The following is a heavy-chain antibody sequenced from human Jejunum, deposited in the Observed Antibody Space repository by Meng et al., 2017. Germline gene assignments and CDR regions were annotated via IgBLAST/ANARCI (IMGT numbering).Heavy chain of an antibody. D-gene: IGHD3-10*01. CDR1: GGSFSGYY. Sequence: GSLRLSCAVYGGSFSGYYWNWIRQPPGKGLEWIGEINQSGVTNYNPSLKSRVTISVDTSKNQFSLKLNSVTAADTAMYYCARGRSDYRGGNSWGQGTLVTVSP. J-gene: IGHJ4*02. CDR3: ARGRSDYRGGNS. CDR2: INQSGVT. V-gene: IGHV4-34*01.